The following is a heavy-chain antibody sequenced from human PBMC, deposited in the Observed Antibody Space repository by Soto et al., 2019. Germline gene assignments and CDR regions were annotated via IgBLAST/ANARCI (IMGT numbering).Heavy chain of an antibody. CDR3: AREDSKYYGMDV. CDR2: ISYDGSNK. CDR1: GFTFSSYA. Sequence: PGGSLRLSCAASGFTFSSYAMHWVRQAPGKGLEWVAVISYDGSNKYYADSVKGRFTISRDNSKNTLYLQMNSLRAEDTAVYYCAREDSKYYGMDVWGQGTTVTVSS. V-gene: IGHV3-30-3*01. D-gene: IGHD3-22*01. J-gene: IGHJ6*02.